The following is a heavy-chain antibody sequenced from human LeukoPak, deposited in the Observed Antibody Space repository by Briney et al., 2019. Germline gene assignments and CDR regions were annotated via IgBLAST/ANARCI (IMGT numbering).Heavy chain of an antibody. Sequence: PGGSLRLSCAASGFTFSSYWMHWVRQAPGKGVVWVSRIKSDGSSPAYADSVQGRFTISRDNAQNTLYLQMNSLRAEDTAVYYCAKDNMTGNPVFDYWGQGALVTVSS. CDR1: GFTFSSYW. J-gene: IGHJ4*02. CDR3: AKDNMTGNPVFDY. CDR2: IKSDGSSP. D-gene: IGHD3-9*01. V-gene: IGHV3-74*01.